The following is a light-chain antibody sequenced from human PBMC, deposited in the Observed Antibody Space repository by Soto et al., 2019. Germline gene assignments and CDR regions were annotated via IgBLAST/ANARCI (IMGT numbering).Light chain of an antibody. Sequence: EIVMTQSPATLSVSPGERATLSCRASQSISSSLAWYQQKPGQPPRLLIYETSTRATGIPARFSGGGSGTXXXXXXSSXQSEDSAVYYCQQYNNWPPLTFGGGTKVEIK. V-gene: IGKV3-15*01. CDR2: ETS. J-gene: IGKJ4*01. CDR1: QSISSS. CDR3: QQYNNWPPLT.